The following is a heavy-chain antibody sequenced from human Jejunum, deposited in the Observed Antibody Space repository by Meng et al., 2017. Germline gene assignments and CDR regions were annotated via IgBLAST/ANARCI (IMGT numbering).Heavy chain of an antibody. V-gene: IGHV5-51*01. Sequence: GGSLRLSCQGFGYNFDNYWIAWVRQKPGKGLEWMGIIYPGDSNLKYSPSFQGQVTISADKSTATAYLHWASLKASDTATYYCARLAYYYYSGGSYWGWFDPWGQGTLVTVSS. CDR2: IYPGDSNL. D-gene: IGHD3-22*01. CDR1: GYNFDNYW. CDR3: ARLAYYYYSGGSYWGWFDP. J-gene: IGHJ5*02.